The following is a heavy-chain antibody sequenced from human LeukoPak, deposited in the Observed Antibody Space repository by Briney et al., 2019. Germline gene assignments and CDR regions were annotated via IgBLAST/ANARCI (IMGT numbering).Heavy chain of an antibody. CDR3: ARHMELLTWFEP. CDR1: GGSISSSRYD. Sequence: SGTLLHTFSVSGGSISSSRYDSGWIRQPPGKGLEWIGSAYYSGSTYHNPSLKSRVTISVDTSKNQFSLKLSSVTAADTAVYYRARHMELLTWFEPSGQRSPVTVSS. D-gene: IGHD1-26*01. J-gene: IGHJ5*02. V-gene: IGHV4-39*01. CDR2: AYYSGST.